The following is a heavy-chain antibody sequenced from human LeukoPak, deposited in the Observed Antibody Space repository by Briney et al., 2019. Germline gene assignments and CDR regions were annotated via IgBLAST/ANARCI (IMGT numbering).Heavy chain of an antibody. CDR2: IYYSGST. CDR1: GGPMSSNY. D-gene: IGHD1-1*01. V-gene: IGHV4-59*01. J-gene: IGHJ4*02. CDR3: ARGYNRQSNPFDY. Sequence: PSETLSLTCNVSGGPMSSNYWSWIRQSPGKGLEWIGYIYYSGSTDYNPSLKSRVTISVDRSKNQFSLRLGPVTAADTAVYYCARGYNRQSNPFDYWGQGTLVTVSS.